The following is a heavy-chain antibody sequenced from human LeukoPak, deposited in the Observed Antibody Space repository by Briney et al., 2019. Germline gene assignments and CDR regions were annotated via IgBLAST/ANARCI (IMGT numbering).Heavy chain of an antibody. V-gene: IGHV4-59*08. J-gene: IGHJ4*02. CDR3: ARNSCPSGSCYDNRGYFDY. D-gene: IGHD2-15*01. Sequence: SETLSLTCTVSGGSISSYYWSWIRQPPGKGLEWIGYIHHSGNTNYNPSLKSRITRSVDTSKNQFSLKLSSVTAADTAVYYCARNSCPSGSCYDNRGYFDYWGQGTLVTVSS. CDR2: IHHSGNT. CDR1: GGSISSYY.